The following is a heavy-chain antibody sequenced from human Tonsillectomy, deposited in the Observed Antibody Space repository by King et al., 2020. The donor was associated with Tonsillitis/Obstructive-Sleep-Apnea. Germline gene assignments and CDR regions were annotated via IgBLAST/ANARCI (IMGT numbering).Heavy chain of an antibody. Sequence: VQLVESGGGLIQPGGSLRLSCAASGFTVSSNYMSWVRQAPGKGLEGVAVIYSGGSTYYADTVKGRFTISRDNSKNTLYLQMNSLRAEDTAVYYCARDHVGYYYMDVWGKGTTVTVSS. CDR2: IYSGGST. V-gene: IGHV3-53*01. J-gene: IGHJ6*03. D-gene: IGHD2-15*01. CDR3: ARDHVGYYYMDV. CDR1: GFTVSSNY.